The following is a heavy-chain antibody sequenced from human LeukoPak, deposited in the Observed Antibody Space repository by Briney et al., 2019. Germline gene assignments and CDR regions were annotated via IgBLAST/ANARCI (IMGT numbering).Heavy chain of an antibody. Sequence: GGSLRLSCAASGFTVSNNYMAWVRQAPGKGLEWVSVINSGGSTDYADSVKGRFTISRDNSKNTLFLQMNSLRAEDTALYYCTRTYGDYDYYDGLDVWGQGTTVTVSS. J-gene: IGHJ6*02. V-gene: IGHV3-66*01. CDR3: TRTYGDYDYYDGLDV. CDR2: INSGGST. D-gene: IGHD4-17*01. CDR1: GFTVSNNY.